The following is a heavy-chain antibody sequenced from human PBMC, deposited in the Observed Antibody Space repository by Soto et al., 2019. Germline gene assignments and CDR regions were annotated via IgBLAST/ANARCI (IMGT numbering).Heavy chain of an antibody. CDR3: ARDGSQWGFEVWFDP. Sequence: SETLSLTCTVSGGSISSYYWSWIRQPAGKRLEWIGRIYTSGSTNYNPSLKSRVTMSVDTSKNQFSLKLSSVTAADTAVYYCARDGSQWGFEVWFDPWGQGXLVTVYS. CDR1: GGSISSYY. CDR2: IYTSGST. J-gene: IGHJ5*02. V-gene: IGHV4-4*07. D-gene: IGHD1-26*01.